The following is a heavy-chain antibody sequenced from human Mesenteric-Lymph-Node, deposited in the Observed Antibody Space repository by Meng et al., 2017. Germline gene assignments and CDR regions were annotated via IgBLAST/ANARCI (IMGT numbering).Heavy chain of an antibody. CDR3: ARDQSYGYYYYGMDV. V-gene: IGHV4-59*01. D-gene: IGHD1-26*01. J-gene: IGHJ6*02. CDR2: IYYSGST. CDR1: GGSISSYY. Sequence: SETLSLTCTVSGGSISSYYWSWIRQPPGKGLEWIGYIYYSGSTNYNPSLKSRVTISVDTSKNQFSLKLSSVTAADTAVYYCARDQSYGYYYYGMDVWGQGTTVTVSS.